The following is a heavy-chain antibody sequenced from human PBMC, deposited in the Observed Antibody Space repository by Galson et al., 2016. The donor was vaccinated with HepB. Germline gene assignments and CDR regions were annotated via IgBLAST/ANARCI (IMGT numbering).Heavy chain of an antibody. J-gene: IGHJ4*02. CDR1: GLTFITYA. CDR3: AKDVGGYCSSTSCYGPLY. V-gene: IGHV3-30*18. Sequence: SLRLSCAASGLTFITYAMHWVRQAPGKGLEWVAVISYDGSNKYYADAVKGRFTISRDNSKNTLYLQMNSLRAEDTAVYYCAKDVGGYCSSTSCYGPLYWGQGTLVTVSS. CDR2: ISYDGSNK. D-gene: IGHD2-2*01.